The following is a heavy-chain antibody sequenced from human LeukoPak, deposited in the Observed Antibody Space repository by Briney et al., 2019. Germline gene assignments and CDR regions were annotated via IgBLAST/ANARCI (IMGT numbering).Heavy chain of an antibody. CDR2: ISDSGDST. CDR3: AKDPSVAATLDY. V-gene: IGHV3-23*01. J-gene: IGHJ4*02. D-gene: IGHD2-15*01. Sequence: GGSLRLSCAASGFTFSSFAMSWVRQAPGKGLEWVSAISDSGDSTYYADSVKGRFSISRDYSKNTLFLQMNSLRAEDTAVYYCAKDPSVAATLDYWGQGTLVTVSS. CDR1: GFTFSSFA.